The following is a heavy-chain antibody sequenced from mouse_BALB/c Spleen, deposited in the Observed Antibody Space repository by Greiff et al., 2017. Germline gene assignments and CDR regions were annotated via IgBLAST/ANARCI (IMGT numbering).Heavy chain of an antibody. CDR3: ARHGNYVDY. CDR2: ISNGGGST. Sequence: EVKLVESGGGLVQPGGSLKLSCAASGFTFSSYTMSWVRQTPEKRLEWVAYISNGGGSTYYPDTVKGRFTISRDNAKNTLYLQMSSLKSEDTAMYYCARHGNYVDYWGQGTSVTVSS. CDR1: GFTFSSYT. V-gene: IGHV5-12-2*01. J-gene: IGHJ4*01. D-gene: IGHD2-1*01.